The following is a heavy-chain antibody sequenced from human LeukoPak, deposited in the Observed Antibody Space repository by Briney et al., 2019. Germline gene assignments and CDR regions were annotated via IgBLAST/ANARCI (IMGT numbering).Heavy chain of an antibody. CDR3: AREDDYDHWFDP. CDR1: GFTFSSYS. J-gene: IGHJ5*02. V-gene: IGHV3-21*01. D-gene: IGHD3-22*01. Sequence: GGSLRLSCAASGFTFSSYSMNWVRQAPGKGLQWVSSISISSSYIYSADSVKGRFTISSDNAKSSLYLQMISLRAEDTAVYYCAREDDYDHWFDPWGQGTLVTVSS. CDR2: ISISSSYI.